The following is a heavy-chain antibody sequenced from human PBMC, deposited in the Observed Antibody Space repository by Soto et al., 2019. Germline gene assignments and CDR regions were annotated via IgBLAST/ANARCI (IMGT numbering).Heavy chain of an antibody. Sequence: QVQLVQSGAEVKNPGSSVKVSCKASGGTFNSYTISWVRQAPGQGLEWMGGIFPIFGSANYAQKFQGRVTITADKSTTPAYMELSSLRSEDTAIYYCARGRGGVVPGATTDSQYYSFGMDVWGQGNTVTVSS. D-gene: IGHD2-2*01. CDR1: GGTFNSYT. V-gene: IGHV1-69*06. CDR2: IFPIFGSA. J-gene: IGHJ6*02. CDR3: ARGRGGVVPGATTDSQYYSFGMDV.